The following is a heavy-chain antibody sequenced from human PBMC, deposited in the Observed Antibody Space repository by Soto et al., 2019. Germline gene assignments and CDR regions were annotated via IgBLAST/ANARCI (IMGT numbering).Heavy chain of an antibody. D-gene: IGHD3-10*01. CDR2: IYYSGST. CDR3: ARVTMVRGVIAKKTDAFDI. CDR1: GGSISSGDYY. Sequence: NPSETLSLTCTVSGGSISSGDYYWSWIRQPPGKGLEWIGYIYYSGSTYYNPSLKSRVTISVDTSKNQFSLKLSSVTAADTAVYYCARVTMVRGVIAKKTDAFDIWGQGTMVTVSS. J-gene: IGHJ3*02. V-gene: IGHV4-30-4*01.